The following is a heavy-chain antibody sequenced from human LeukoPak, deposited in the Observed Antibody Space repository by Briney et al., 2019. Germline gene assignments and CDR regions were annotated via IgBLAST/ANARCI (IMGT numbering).Heavy chain of an antibody. CDR1: GGSISSYY. D-gene: IGHD6-13*01. J-gene: IGHJ5*02. CDR3: ARDRRYSSSWINWFDP. V-gene: IGHV4-59*01. Sequence: SETLSLTCTVSGGSISSYYWSWIPQPPGKGLEWIGYIYHSGSTNYNPSLKSRVTISVDTSKNQFSLKLSSVTAADTAVYYCARDRRYSSSWINWFDPWGQGTLVTVSS. CDR2: IYHSGST.